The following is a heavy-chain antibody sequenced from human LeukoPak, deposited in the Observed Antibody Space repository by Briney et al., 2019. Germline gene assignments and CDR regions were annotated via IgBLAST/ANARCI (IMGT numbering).Heavy chain of an antibody. CDR1: GYTFTSYG. V-gene: IGHV1-18*01. CDR2: ISAYNGNT. CDR3: ARDFRPLNWGSSYYFEY. D-gene: IGHD7-27*01. Sequence: ASVKVSCKASGYTFTSYGISWVRQAPGQGLEWMGWISAYNGNTNYAQKLQGRVTMTTDTSTSTAYMELRSLRSDDTAVYYCARDFRPLNWGSSYYFEYWGQGTLVTVSS. J-gene: IGHJ4*02.